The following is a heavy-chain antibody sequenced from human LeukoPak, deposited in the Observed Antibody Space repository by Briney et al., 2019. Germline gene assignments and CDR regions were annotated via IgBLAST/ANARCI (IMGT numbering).Heavy chain of an antibody. CDR3: ARPNYYGSGSPAGY. CDR1: GYYFPSYW. J-gene: IGHJ4*02. CDR2: IYPGDSDT. V-gene: IGHV5-51*01. Sequence: GESLKISCRGSGYYFPSYWIGWVRRPPGKGLEGMGIIYPGDSDTTYSPSFQGQVTISADKSISTAYRQWSSLKASGTAMYYCARPNYYGSGSPAGYWGQGTLVTVSS. D-gene: IGHD3-10*01.